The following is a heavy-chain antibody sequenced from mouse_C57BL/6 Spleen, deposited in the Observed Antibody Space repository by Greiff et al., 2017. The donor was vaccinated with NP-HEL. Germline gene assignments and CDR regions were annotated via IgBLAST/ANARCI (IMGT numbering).Heavy chain of an antibody. D-gene: IGHD3-1*01. CDR1: GYAFSSYW. CDR3: ARSGRGWYFDV. J-gene: IGHJ1*03. CDR2: IYPGDGDT. Sequence: QVQLKESGAELVKPGASVKISCKASGYAFSSYWMNWVKQRPGKGLEWIGQIYPGDGDTNYNGKFKGKATLTADKSSSTAYMQLSSLTSEDSAVYFCARSGRGWYFDVWGTGTTVTVSS. V-gene: IGHV1-80*01.